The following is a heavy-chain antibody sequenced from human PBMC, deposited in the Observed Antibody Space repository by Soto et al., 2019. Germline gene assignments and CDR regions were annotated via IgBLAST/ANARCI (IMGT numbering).Heavy chain of an antibody. CDR1: GFTFSISA. CDR2: ISYDGARK. D-gene: IGHD2-15*01. J-gene: IGHJ6*02. CDR3: ARGAREDTAVVMGARPGEYGMDV. Sequence: QVQLVESGGGVVQPGRSLRLSCAASGFTFSISAMHWARQAPGKGLEWVAVISYDGARKAYANSVKGRFTISRDTSKNTLYLQRNSRRVEDTAAYYCARGAREDTAVVMGARPGEYGMDVWGRGTTVTFYS. V-gene: IGHV3-30-3*01.